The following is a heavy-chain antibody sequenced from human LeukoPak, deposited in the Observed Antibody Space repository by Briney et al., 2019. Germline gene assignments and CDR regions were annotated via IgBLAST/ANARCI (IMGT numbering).Heavy chain of an antibody. CDR3: ARANYYDSSGYFP. D-gene: IGHD3-22*01. CDR1: GGSISSSNSY. CDR2: ISHSGTI. Sequence: PSETLSLTCIVSGGSISSSNSYWDWIREPPGRGLEWIGDISHSGTINYNPSLRTRVTISADTSKNQFSLKLSSVTAADTAVYYCARANYYDSSGYFPWGQGTLVTVSS. J-gene: IGHJ5*02. V-gene: IGHV4-61*05.